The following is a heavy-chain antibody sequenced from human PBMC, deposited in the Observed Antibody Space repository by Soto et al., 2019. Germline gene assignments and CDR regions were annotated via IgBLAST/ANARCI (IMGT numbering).Heavy chain of an antibody. V-gene: IGHV3-15*01. J-gene: IGHJ4*02. D-gene: IGHD1-26*01. CDR3: ATGAPFSGSVFDY. CDR2: IKSKAAGEIT. Sequence: EVQLVESGGGLVKPGGSLRLSCAASGFTFSNVWMIWVRQAPGKGLEWIGRIKSKAAGEITDYAAVVKGRFTISRDDSKDTVFLQMNSLTPEDTAMYYCATGAPFSGSVFDYSGQGTLVTVSS. CDR1: GFTFSNVW.